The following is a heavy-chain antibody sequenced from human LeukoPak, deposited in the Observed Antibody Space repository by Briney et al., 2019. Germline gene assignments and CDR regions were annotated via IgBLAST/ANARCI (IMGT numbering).Heavy chain of an antibody. CDR3: ARDRPPYDSSGYPSDY. CDR1: GYTFTGYY. Sequence: ASVKVSFKASGYTFTGYYMHWVRQAPGQGLEWMGWINPNSGGTNYAQKFQGRVTMTRDTSISTAYMELSRLRSDDTAVYYCARDRPPYDSSGYPSDYWGQGTLVTVPS. V-gene: IGHV1-2*02. D-gene: IGHD3-22*01. J-gene: IGHJ4*02. CDR2: INPNSGGT.